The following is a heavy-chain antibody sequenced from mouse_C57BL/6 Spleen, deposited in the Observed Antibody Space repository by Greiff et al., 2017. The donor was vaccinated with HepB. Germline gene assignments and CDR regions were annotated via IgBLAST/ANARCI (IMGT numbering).Heavy chain of an antibody. Sequence: VQLQHSGAELVRPGASVTLSCKASGYTFTDYEMHWVKQTPVHGLEWIGAIDPETGGTAYNQKFKGKAILTADKSSSTAYMELRSLTSEDSAVYYCTREGSLTGYFDYWGQGTTLTVSS. J-gene: IGHJ2*01. CDR2: IDPETGGT. V-gene: IGHV1-15*01. CDR3: TREGSLTGYFDY. D-gene: IGHD4-1*01. CDR1: GYTFTDYE.